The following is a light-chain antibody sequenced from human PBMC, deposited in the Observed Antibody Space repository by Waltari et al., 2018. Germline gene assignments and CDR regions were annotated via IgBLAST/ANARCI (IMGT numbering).Light chain of an antibody. CDR2: ANT. Sequence: QSVLTQPPSVSGAPGQRVTIPCTGSSSNIGAGYGIPWYQQLPGTAPKLLIYANTNRPSGVPDRFSGSKSGTSVSLAIAGLQAEDEADYYCQVYDTSLSGVVFGGGTKLTVL. CDR1: SSNIGAGYG. V-gene: IGLV1-40*01. J-gene: IGLJ3*02. CDR3: QVYDTSLSGVV.